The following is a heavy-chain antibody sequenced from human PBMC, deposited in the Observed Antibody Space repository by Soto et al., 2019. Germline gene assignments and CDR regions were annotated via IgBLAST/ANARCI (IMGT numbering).Heavy chain of an antibody. D-gene: IGHD3-10*01. J-gene: IGHJ5*02. CDR3: ARDYYGSGSYGP. CDR1: GGYISSYY. V-gene: IGHV4-59*01. Sequence: SETLSLTCTVSGGYISSYYWSWIRQPPGKGLEWIGYIYYSGSTNYNPSLKSRVTISVDTSKNQFSLKLSSVTAADTAVYYCARDYYGSGSYGPWGQGTLVTVSS. CDR2: IYYSGST.